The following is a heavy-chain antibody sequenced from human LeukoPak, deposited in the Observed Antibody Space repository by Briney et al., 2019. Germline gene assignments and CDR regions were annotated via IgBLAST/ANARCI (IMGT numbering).Heavy chain of an antibody. J-gene: IGHJ6*03. CDR3: ARAATGISSGYYCGAYYYYMDV. Sequence: ETSETLSLTCAVYGGSFSGYYWSWIRQPPGKGLEWIGEINHSGSTNYNPSLKSRVTISVDTSKNQFSLKLSSVTAADTAVYYCARAATGISSGYYCGAYYYYMDVWGKGTTVTISS. CDR2: INHSGST. D-gene: IGHD3-22*01. V-gene: IGHV4-34*01. CDR1: GGSFSGYY.